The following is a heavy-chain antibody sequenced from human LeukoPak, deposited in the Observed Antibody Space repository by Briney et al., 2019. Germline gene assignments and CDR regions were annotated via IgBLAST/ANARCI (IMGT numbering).Heavy chain of an antibody. Sequence: PGGSLRLSCAASGFTVSSNYMSWVRQAPRKGLEWVSVIYSGGSTYYADSVKGRFTVSRDNSKNTLYLQMNSLRAEDTAVYYCARDNRRDGYNYGDYWGQGTLVTVSS. J-gene: IGHJ4*02. CDR1: GFTVSSNY. CDR3: ARDNRRDGYNYGDY. V-gene: IGHV3-66*01. D-gene: IGHD5-24*01. CDR2: IYSGGST.